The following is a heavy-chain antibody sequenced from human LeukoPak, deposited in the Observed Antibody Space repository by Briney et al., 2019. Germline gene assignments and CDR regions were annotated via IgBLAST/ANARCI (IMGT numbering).Heavy chain of an antibody. CDR2: INHSGST. CDR3: ARGRGSRNYDYVWGSYRPFSYFDY. V-gene: IGHV4-34*01. J-gene: IGHJ4*02. Sequence: SETLSLTCAVNGGSFSGYYWSWIRQPPGKGLEWIGEINHSGSTNYNPSLKSRVTISVDTSKNQFSLKLSSVTAADTAVYYCARGRGSRNYDYVWGSYRPFSYFDYWGQGTLVTVSS. CDR1: GGSFSGYY. D-gene: IGHD3-16*02.